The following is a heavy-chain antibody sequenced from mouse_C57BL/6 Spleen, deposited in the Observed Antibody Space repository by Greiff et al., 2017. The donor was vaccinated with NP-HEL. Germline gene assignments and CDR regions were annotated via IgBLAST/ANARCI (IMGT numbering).Heavy chain of an antibody. Sequence: VQLQQSGPELVKPGASVKISCKASGYSFTGYYMNWVKQSPEKSLEWIGDINPSTGGTPYTQKFKAKATLTVDKSSSTAYMQLKSLTSEDSAVYYCARPDYGSSYGYFDVWGTGTTVTVSS. CDR3: ARPDYGSSYGYFDV. D-gene: IGHD1-1*01. J-gene: IGHJ1*03. V-gene: IGHV1-42*01. CDR1: GYSFTGYY. CDR2: INPSTGGT.